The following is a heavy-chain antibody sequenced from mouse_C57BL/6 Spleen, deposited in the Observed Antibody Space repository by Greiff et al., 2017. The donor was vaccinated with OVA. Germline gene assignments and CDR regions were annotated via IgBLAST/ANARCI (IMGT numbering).Heavy chain of an antibody. D-gene: IGHD1-1*01. CDR1: GFTFSDYY. Sequence: EVQRVESEGGLVQPGSSMKLSCTASGFTFSDYYMAWVRQVPEKGLEWVANINYGGSSTYYLDSLKSRFIISRDNAKNILYLQMSSLKSEDTATYYCARGAYYYGSWYYFDDWGQGTTLTVSS. V-gene: IGHV5-16*01. J-gene: IGHJ2*01. CDR3: ARGAYYYGSWYYFDD. CDR2: INYGGSST.